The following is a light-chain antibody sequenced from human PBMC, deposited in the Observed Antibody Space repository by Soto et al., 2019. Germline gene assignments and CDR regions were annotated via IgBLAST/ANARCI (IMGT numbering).Light chain of an antibody. CDR3: LQDLQSPLT. V-gene: IGKV2-28*01. CDR2: LAS. Sequence: DVVMTQSPLSLPVTPGEPASISCRSSQSLLHSNGYNYLDWYLQKPGQSPQLLIYLASNRASGGPARCSGSGSGTAFTLKISSVEAADVWVYYYCLQDLQSPLTFGQGTNLEI. CDR1: QSLLHSNGYNY. J-gene: IGKJ2*01.